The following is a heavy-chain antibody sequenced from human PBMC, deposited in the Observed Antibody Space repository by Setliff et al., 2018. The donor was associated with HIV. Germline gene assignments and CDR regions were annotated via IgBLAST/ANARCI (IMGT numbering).Heavy chain of an antibody. Sequence: ASVKVSCKASGYTFTGYYLHWVRQAPGQGLEWMGWIIPNSGGTNYAQKSQGWVTMTRDTSISTTYMELSRLRSDDTAVYYCARGGIAAAGTLNYYYYGLDVWGQGTTVTVSS. J-gene: IGHJ6*02. CDR2: IIPNSGGT. CDR1: GYTFTGYY. D-gene: IGHD6-13*01. V-gene: IGHV1-2*04. CDR3: ARGGIAAAGTLNYYYYGLDV.